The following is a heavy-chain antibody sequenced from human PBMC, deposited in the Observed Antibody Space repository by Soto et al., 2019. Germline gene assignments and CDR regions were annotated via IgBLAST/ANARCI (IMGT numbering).Heavy chain of an antibody. CDR2: IIPILGIA. V-gene: IGHV1-69*02. D-gene: IGHD3-10*01. Sequence: QVQLVQSGAEVKKPGSSVKVSCKASGGTFSSYTISWVRQAPGQGLEWMGRIIPILGIANYAQKFQGRVTITADKSTSTAYMELSSLRSEDTAVYYWARARGLLWLGNFDYWGQGTLVTVSS. J-gene: IGHJ4*02. CDR1: GGTFSSYT. CDR3: ARARGLLWLGNFDY.